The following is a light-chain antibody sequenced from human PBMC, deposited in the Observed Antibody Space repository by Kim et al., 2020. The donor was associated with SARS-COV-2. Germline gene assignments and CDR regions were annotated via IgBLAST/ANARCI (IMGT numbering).Light chain of an antibody. CDR2: AAS. J-gene: IGKJ4*01. Sequence: DIQLTQSPSFLSASVGDRVTITCRASQGISSYLAWYQLKPGKANKLLIYAASTLQSGVPSRFSGSGSGTEFTLTISSLQPEERATEYCQQLKSYPRRTLGGGRKVGIK. CDR1: QGISSY. CDR3: QQLKSYPRRT. V-gene: IGKV1-9*01.